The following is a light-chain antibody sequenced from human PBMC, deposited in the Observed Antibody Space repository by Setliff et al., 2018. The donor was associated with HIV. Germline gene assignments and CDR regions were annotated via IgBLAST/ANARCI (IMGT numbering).Light chain of an antibody. Sequence: QSVLTQPRSVSGSPGQSVTISCTGTSSDVGGYNYVSWYQQHPGKAPKLMIYDVSKRPSGVPDRFSGSKSGNTASLTISGLQAEDEADYYCCSYSSSSTLVLFGGGTKVTVL. J-gene: IGLJ2*01. V-gene: IGLV2-11*01. CDR2: DVS. CDR1: SSDVGGYNY. CDR3: CSYSSSSTLVL.